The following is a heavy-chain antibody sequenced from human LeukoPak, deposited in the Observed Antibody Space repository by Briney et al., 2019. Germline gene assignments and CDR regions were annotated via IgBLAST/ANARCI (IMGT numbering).Heavy chain of an antibody. V-gene: IGHV3-30*19. CDR3: ARDPWGYCDSSGYSAYYFDS. CDR2: ISYDGNND. D-gene: IGHD3-22*01. Sequence: PGGSLRLSCAASGFTFSSFGMHWVRQAPGKGLEWVAVISYDGNNDYYADSVKGRFTVSRDNFENTVFLEMNSLRFDDTAIYYCARDPWGYCDSSGYSAYYFDSWGRGALVTVSS. CDR1: GFTFSSFG. J-gene: IGHJ4*02.